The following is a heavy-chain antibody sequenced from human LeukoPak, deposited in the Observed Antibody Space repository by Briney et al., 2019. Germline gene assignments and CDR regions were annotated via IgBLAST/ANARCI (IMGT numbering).Heavy chain of an antibody. V-gene: IGHV1-18*01. CDR3: ARSGRSRSYGDI. CDR1: GYTFTSYG. Sequence: ASVKVSCKASGYTFTSYGISWVRQAPGQGLEWMGWTSAYNGNTNYAQKLQGRVTITTDTSTSTAYMELRSLRSDDTAVYYCARSGRSRSYGDIWGQGTMVTVSS. CDR2: TSAYNGNT. J-gene: IGHJ3*02. D-gene: IGHD3-16*01.